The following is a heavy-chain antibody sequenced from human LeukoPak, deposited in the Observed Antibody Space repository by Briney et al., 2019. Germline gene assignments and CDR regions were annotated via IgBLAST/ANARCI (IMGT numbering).Heavy chain of an antibody. J-gene: IGHJ4*02. V-gene: IGHV1-2*02. D-gene: IGHD7-27*01. Sequence: GASVKVSXKAXXXXXXXXXXXXVXXXXXXXXXXMXWINPKSGGTNYAQKFQGRXPMTRDTSISTAYMELRRLRSDDTAVYHCASVKLGPEGFFDSWGQGTLVTVSS. CDR2: INPKSGGT. CDR3: ASVKLGPEGFFDS. CDR1: XXXXXXXX.